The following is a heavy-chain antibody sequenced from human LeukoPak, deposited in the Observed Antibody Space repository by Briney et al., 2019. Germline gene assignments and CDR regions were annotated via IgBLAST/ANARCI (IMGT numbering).Heavy chain of an antibody. J-gene: IGHJ6*03. CDR3: ATATTRGYYYYMDV. CDR1: GYTLTELS. V-gene: IGHV1-24*01. D-gene: IGHD1/OR15-1a*01. CDR2: FDPEDGET. Sequence: ASVKVSCKVSGYTLTELSMHWVRQAPGKGHEWMGGFDPEDGETIYAQKFQGRVTMTEDTSTDTAYMELSSLRSEDTAVYYCATATTRGYYYYMDVWGKGTRVTVSS.